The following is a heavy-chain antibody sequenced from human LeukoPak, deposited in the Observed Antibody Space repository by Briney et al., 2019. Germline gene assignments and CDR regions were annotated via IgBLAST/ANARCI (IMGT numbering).Heavy chain of an antibody. J-gene: IGHJ3*02. CDR2: IYYSAST. CDR3: DYSWYSPDAFDI. D-gene: IGHD6-13*01. CDR1: GGSINSYY. Sequence: SETLSLTCTVSGGSINSYYWSWIRQPPGKGLEWIGAIYYSASTNYYPSLKSRVTISVDTSKNQFPLKLSSGTDADTVVYYGDYSWYSPDAFDIWGQGTMVTVSS. V-gene: IGHV4-59*08.